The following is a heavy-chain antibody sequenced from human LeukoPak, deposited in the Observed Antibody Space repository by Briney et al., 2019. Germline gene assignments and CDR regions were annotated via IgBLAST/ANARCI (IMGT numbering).Heavy chain of an antibody. CDR2: INHSGST. V-gene: IGHV4-39*07. Sequence: PSETLSLTCTVSGDSINNNNYYWSWIRQPPGKGLEWIGEINHSGSTNYNPSLKSRVTISVDTSKNQFSLKLSSVTAADTAVYYCARALPGIVVVAATRKNWFDPWGQGTLVTVSS. CDR1: GDSINNNNYY. CDR3: ARALPGIVVVAATRKNWFDP. J-gene: IGHJ5*02. D-gene: IGHD2-15*01.